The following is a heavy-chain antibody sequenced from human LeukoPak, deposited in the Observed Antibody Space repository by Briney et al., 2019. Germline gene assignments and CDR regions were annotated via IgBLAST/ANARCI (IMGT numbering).Heavy chain of an antibody. CDR3: ARDGSYWGDYYYGMDV. D-gene: IGHD1-26*01. V-gene: IGHV4-59*12. J-gene: IGHJ6*02. Sequence: SETLSLTCTVSGGSISSYYWSWIRQPPGKGLEWIGYIYYSGSTYYNPSLKSRVTISVDTSKNQFSLKLSSVTAADTAVYYCARDGSYWGDYYYGMDVWGQGTTVTVSS. CDR2: IYYSGST. CDR1: GGSISSYY.